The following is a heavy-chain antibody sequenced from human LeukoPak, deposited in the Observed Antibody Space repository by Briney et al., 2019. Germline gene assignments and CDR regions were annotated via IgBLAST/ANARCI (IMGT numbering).Heavy chain of an antibody. Sequence: SETLSLTCTVSGGSISSYYWSWIRQPPGKGLEWIGYIYYSGSTNYNPSLKSRVTISVDTSKNQFSLKLSSVTAADTAVYYCAGTTVTTYYYYYMDVWGKGTTVTVSS. D-gene: IGHD4-11*01. CDR2: IYYSGST. CDR1: GGSISSYY. CDR3: AGTTVTTYYYYYMDV. J-gene: IGHJ6*03. V-gene: IGHV4-59*01.